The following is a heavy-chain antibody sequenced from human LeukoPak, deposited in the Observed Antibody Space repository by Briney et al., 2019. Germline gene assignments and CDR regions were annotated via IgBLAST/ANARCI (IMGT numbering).Heavy chain of an antibody. CDR3: ASLDSSTNYYYYMDV. V-gene: IGHV5-51*04. Sequence: GESLKISCKGSGYSFTSYWIGWVRQIPGKGREGMGIIYPVDSDTRYSPSFQGQVIISADKPLRTAYLQWSSLKASDTAMYYCASLDSSTNYYYYMDVWGKGTTVTVSS. CDR1: GYSFTSYW. CDR2: IYPVDSDT. D-gene: IGHD2-2*01. J-gene: IGHJ6*03.